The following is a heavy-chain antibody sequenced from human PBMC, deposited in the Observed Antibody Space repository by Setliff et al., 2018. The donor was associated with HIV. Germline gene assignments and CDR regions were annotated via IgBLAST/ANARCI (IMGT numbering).Heavy chain of an antibody. CDR3: ARPRLWRDAFDI. CDR1: GGSFSGYY. J-gene: IGHJ3*02. D-gene: IGHD1-1*01. CDR2: IIHRGTT. V-gene: IGHV4-34*12. Sequence: SETLSLTCAVYGGSFSGYYWSWIRQPPGKGLEWIGEIIHRGTTNSNPSLKRRVTISVDTSKSQFSLRLSSVTAADTAVYYCARPRLWRDAFDIWGQGAMVTVSS.